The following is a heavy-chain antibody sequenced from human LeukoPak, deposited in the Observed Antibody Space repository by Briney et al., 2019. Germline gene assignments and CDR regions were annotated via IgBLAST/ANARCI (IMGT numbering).Heavy chain of an antibody. J-gene: IGHJ6*02. CDR1: GGSFSGYY. CDR3: ARGSRINHDYGDYVVGMDV. Sequence: SETLSLTCAVYGGSFSGYYWSWIRQPPGKGLEWIGEINHSGSTNYNPSPKSRVTISVDTSKNQFSLKLSSVTAADTAVYYCARGSRINHDYGDYVVGMDVWGQGTTVTVSS. CDR2: INHSGST. V-gene: IGHV4-34*01. D-gene: IGHD4-17*01.